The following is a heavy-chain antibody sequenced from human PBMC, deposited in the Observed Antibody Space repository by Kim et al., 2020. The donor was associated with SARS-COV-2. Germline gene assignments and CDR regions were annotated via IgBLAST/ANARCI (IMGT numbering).Heavy chain of an antibody. CDR3: AHMAAGNTA. V-gene: IGHV4-59*13. D-gene: IGHD2-21*01. Sequence: SETLSLTCNVSGGSISSYHWTWIRQAPGKRLECIACMFYRGSTKYNPSLKSRVTISLDTSKSQFSLKLTSVTAADTAVYYCAHMAAGNTAWGQGIMVTVSS. CDR2: MFYRGST. CDR1: GGSISSYH. J-gene: IGHJ5*02.